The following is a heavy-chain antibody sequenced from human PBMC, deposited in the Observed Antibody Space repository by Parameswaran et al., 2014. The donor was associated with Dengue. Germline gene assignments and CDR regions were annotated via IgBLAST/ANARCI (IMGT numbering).Heavy chain of an antibody. Sequence: WVRQAPGQGLEWMGIINPSGGSTSYAQKFQGRVTMTRDTSTSTVYMELSSLRSEDTAVYYCARDQAHRVVVAATRGLSGMDVWGQGTTVTVS. V-gene: IGHV1-46*01. J-gene: IGHJ6*02. CDR3: ARDQAHRVVVAATRGLSGMDV. D-gene: IGHD2-15*01. CDR2: INPSGGST.